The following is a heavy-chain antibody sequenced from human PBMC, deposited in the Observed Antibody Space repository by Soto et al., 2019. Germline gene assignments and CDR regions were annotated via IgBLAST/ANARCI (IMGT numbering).Heavy chain of an antibody. CDR2: IYYSGST. CDR3: AAHRFDDAFDI. D-gene: IGHD3-10*01. V-gene: IGHV4-31*03. J-gene: IGHJ3*02. Sequence: SETLSLTCTFSGGSISSGGYYWSWIRQHPGKGLEWIGYIYYSGSTYYNPSLKSRVTISVDTSKNQFSLKLSSVTAADTAVYYCAAHRFDDAFDIWGQGTMVTVSS. CDR1: GGSISSGGYY.